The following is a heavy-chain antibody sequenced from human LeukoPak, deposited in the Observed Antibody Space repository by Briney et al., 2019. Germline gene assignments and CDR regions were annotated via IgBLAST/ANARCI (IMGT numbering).Heavy chain of an antibody. J-gene: IGHJ4*02. Sequence: SVKVSCKASGGTFSSYAISWVRQAPGQGLEWMGRIIPIFGIANYAQKFQGRVTITADKSTSTAYMELSSLRSEDTAVYCCASGGALGYCSGGSCQPIDYWGQGTLVTVSS. V-gene: IGHV1-69*04. CDR3: ASGGALGYCSGGSCQPIDY. D-gene: IGHD2-15*01. CDR1: GGTFSSYA. CDR2: IIPIFGIA.